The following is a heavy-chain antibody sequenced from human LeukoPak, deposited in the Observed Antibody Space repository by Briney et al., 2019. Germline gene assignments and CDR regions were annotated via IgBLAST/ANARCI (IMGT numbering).Heavy chain of an antibody. Sequence: VASVKVSCKASGGTFSSYAISWVRQAPGQGLEWMGWISAYNGNTNYAQKLQGRVTMTTDTSTSTAYKELRSLRSDDTAVYYCARFRGPSVGATSYWGQGTLVTVSS. D-gene: IGHD1-26*01. J-gene: IGHJ4*02. CDR1: GGTFSSYA. V-gene: IGHV1-18*01. CDR2: ISAYNGNT. CDR3: ARFRGPSVGATSY.